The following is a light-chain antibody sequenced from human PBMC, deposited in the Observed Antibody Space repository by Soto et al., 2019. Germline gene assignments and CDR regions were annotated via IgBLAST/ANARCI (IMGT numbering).Light chain of an antibody. CDR3: QQYGSSPLT. Sequence: EIVLTQSPGTLSLSPGERATLSCRASQSVASNFLAWYQQKPGQAPRLLIFGASNRATGIPDRFRGSGSGTDFSLTISRLEPEDFAVYYCQQYGSSPLTFGGGTKVEIK. CDR2: GAS. V-gene: IGKV3-20*01. CDR1: QSVASNF. J-gene: IGKJ4*01.